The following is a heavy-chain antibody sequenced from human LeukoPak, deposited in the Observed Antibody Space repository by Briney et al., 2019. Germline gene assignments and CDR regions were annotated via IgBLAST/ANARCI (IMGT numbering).Heavy chain of an antibody. CDR3: ARESEYSTNAFDY. J-gene: IGHJ4*02. CDR2: ISSSSYI. Sequence: GGSLRLSCAASGFTFSSYSMNWVRQAPGKGLEWVSSISSSSYIHYADSVKGRFTISRDNAKNSLYLQMNSLRAEDTAAYYCARESEYSTNAFDYRGQGTLVTVSS. V-gene: IGHV3-21*01. D-gene: IGHD6-6*01. CDR1: GFTFSSYS.